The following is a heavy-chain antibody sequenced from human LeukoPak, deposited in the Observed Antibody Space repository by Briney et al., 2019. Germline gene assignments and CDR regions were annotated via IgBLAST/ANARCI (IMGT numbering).Heavy chain of an antibody. V-gene: IGHV3-23*01. CDR3: AKGLSGYSSGWYDLDY. J-gene: IGHJ4*02. CDR2: ISGSGGST. CDR1: GFTFSSYA. Sequence: GGSLRLSYAASGFTFSSYAMSWVRQAPGKGLEWVSAISGSGGSTYYADSVKGRFTISRDNSKNTLYLQMNSLRAEDTAVYYCAKGLSGYSSGWYDLDYWGQGTLVTVSS. D-gene: IGHD6-19*01.